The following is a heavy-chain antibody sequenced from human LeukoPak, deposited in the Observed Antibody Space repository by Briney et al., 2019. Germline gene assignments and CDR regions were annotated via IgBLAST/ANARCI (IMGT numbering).Heavy chain of an antibody. CDR1: GGTFSSYA. J-gene: IGHJ5*02. D-gene: IGHD4-17*01. V-gene: IGHV1-69*04. CDR2: IIPIFGIA. CDR3: ARVGTYGDYAFDP. Sequence: SVKVSCKASGGTFSSYAISWVRQAPGQGLEWMGRIIPIFGIANYAQKFQGRVTITADKSTSTAYMELSSLRSEDTAVYYCARVGTYGDYAFDPWGQGTLVTVSS.